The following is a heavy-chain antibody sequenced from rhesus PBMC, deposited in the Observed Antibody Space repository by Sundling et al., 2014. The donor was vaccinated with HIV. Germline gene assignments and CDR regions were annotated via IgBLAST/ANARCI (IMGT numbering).Heavy chain of an antibody. CDR2: VTGNSGST. CDR3: AITTEEGYGLDS. J-gene: IGHJ6*01. D-gene: IGHD3-9*01. CDR1: GVSISGYW. V-gene: IGHV4-80*01. Sequence: QVQLQESGPGLVKPSETLSLTCTVSGVSISGYWWSWIRQPPGKGLEWVGEVTGNSGSTNYNPSLKSRVTISRDTSKNQFSLKLNSVTAADTAVYYCAITTEEGYGLDSWGQGVVVTVSS.